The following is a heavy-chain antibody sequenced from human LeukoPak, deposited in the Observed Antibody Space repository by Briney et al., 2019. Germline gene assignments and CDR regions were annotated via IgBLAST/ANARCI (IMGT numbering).Heavy chain of an antibody. J-gene: IGHJ4*02. D-gene: IGHD5-24*01. Sequence: RGSLRLSCKASGFIFSSHCMGWVRQAPGKGLEWVANINEDGSAKWYVDSVKGRFTISRDNGNNSLYLQMISLRGEDTAVYYCARWRWLQSEFDYWGQGTLVTVSS. CDR1: GFIFSSHC. CDR2: INEDGSAK. CDR3: ARWRWLQSEFDY. V-gene: IGHV3-7*01.